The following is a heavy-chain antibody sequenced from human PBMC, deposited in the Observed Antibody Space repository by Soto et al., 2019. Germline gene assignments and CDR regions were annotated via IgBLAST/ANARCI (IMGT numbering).Heavy chain of an antibody. D-gene: IGHD6-19*01. J-gene: IGHJ4*02. V-gene: IGHV4-59*08. Sequence: QVQLQESGPGLVKPSETLSLTCTVSGGSLSSYYWSWIRQPPGKGLERIGYIYYSGSTNYNPSLKSRVTISVDTSKNQFSLKLSSVTAADTSVYYCARRYGSGFDYWGQGTMVTVSS. CDR2: IYYSGST. CDR1: GGSLSSYY. CDR3: ARRYGSGFDY.